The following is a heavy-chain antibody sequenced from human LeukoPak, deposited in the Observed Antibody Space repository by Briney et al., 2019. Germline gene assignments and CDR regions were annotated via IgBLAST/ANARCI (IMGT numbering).Heavy chain of an antibody. CDR2: INPSGGST. CDR1: GYTFTSYG. CDR3: ASSTGPYWYFDL. D-gene: IGHD3-10*01. Sequence: ASVKVSCKASGYTFTSYGISWVRQAPGQGLEWMGIINPSGGSTSYAQKFQGRVTMTRDTSTSTVYMELSSLRSEDTAVYYCASSTGPYWYFDLWGRGTLVTVSS. V-gene: IGHV1-46*01. J-gene: IGHJ2*01.